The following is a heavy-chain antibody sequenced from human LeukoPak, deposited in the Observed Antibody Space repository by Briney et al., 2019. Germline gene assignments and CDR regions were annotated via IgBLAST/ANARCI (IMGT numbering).Heavy chain of an antibody. CDR3: AGGLDTGYYYYYCMDV. V-gene: IGHV3-66*02. CDR1: GFTVSSNY. CDR2: IYSGGST. D-gene: IGHD3-9*01. J-gene: IGHJ6*02. Sequence: GGSLRLSCAAPGFTVSSNYMSWVRQAPGKGLEWVSVIYSGGSTYYADSVKGRFTISRDNSKNTLYLQMNSLRAEDTAVYYCAGGLDTGYYYYYCMDVWGQGTTVTVSS.